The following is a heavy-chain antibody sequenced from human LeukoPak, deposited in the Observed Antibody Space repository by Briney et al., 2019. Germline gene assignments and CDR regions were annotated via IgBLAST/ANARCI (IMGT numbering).Heavy chain of an antibody. Sequence: GGSLRLSCAASGFTFSNYSMNWVRQAPGKGLEWVSSISSSSSYIYYADSVKGRFTISRDNAKNALYLQMNSLRAEDTAVYYCARDLSYYGSGSCFQHWGQGTLVTVSS. CDR1: GFTFSNYS. CDR3: ARDLSYYGSGSCFQH. D-gene: IGHD3-10*01. V-gene: IGHV3-21*01. J-gene: IGHJ1*01. CDR2: ISSSSSYI.